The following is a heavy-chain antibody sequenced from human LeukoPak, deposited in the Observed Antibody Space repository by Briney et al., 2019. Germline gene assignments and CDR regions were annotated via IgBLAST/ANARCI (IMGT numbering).Heavy chain of an antibody. CDR3: TRGSVGFGVVIIPFDY. J-gene: IGHJ4*02. V-gene: IGHV3-49*03. CDR2: TRSKAYGGTT. Sequence: GGSPRLSCTASGFTFGDYAMSWFRQAPGKGLEWVGFTRSKAYGGTTEYAASVKGRFTISRDDSKSIAYLQMNSLKTEDTAVYYCTRGSVGFGVVIIPFDYWGQGTLVTVSS. D-gene: IGHD3-3*01. CDR1: GFTFGDYA.